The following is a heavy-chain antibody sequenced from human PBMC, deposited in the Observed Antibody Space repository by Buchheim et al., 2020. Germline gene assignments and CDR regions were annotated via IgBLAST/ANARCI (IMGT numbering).Heavy chain of an antibody. CDR2: INPHGDST. Sequence: QVRLVQSGAEVKKPGASVKISCKASGYTFTDYYMYWVRQAPGQGLEWMGVINPHGDSTFYAQRFHGRVTVNGDPSTSTVYKELRSLRSDDTAVYYCARDRSGNSRWFSSEHWGQGT. CDR1: GYTFTDYY. D-gene: IGHD4-23*01. J-gene: IGHJ1*01. CDR3: ARDRSGNSRWFSSEH. V-gene: IGHV1-46*01.